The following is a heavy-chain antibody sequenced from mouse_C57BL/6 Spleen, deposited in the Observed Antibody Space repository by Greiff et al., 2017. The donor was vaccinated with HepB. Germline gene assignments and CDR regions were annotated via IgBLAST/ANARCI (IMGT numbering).Heavy chain of an antibody. CDR3: ARGSYGSFPRFAY. D-gene: IGHD2-1*01. V-gene: IGHV1-9*01. CDR1: GYTFTGYW. CDR2: ILPGSGST. J-gene: IGHJ3*01. Sequence: VQLQESGAELMKPGASVKLSCKATGYTFTGYWIEWVKQRPGHGLEWIGEILPGSGSTNYNEKFKGKATFTADTSSNTAYMQLSSLTTEDSAFYYCARGSYGSFPRFAYWGQGTLVTVSA.